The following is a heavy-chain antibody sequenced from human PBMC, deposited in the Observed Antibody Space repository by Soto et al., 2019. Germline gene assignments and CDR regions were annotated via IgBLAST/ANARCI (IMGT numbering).Heavy chain of an antibody. CDR2: IFYSGST. D-gene: IGHD2-15*01. V-gene: IGHV4-39*01. CDR3: TTVASTHFDS. Sequence: SETLSLTCTVSGGSISSGDYYWSWIRQPPGKGPEWIGTIFYSGSTHYNPSLRSRLAMSVDTSKSQVSLTLTSVTAADTAVYYCTTVASTHFDSWGQGAPVTVSS. J-gene: IGHJ4*02. CDR1: GGSISSGDYY.